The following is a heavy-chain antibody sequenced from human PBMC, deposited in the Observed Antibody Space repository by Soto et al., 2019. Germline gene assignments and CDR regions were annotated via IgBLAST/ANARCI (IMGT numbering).Heavy chain of an antibody. V-gene: IGHV4-34*01. Sequence: PSETLSLTCAVYGGSFSGYYWTWIRQPPGTGLEWIGEINHSGSTNYNPSLKSRVTISVDTSKNQFSLKLSSVTAADTAVYYCARHRSYCSSTSCYYYFDYWGQGTLVTVSS. CDR2: INHSGST. D-gene: IGHD2-2*01. CDR1: GGSFSGYY. CDR3: ARHRSYCSSTSCYYYFDY. J-gene: IGHJ4*02.